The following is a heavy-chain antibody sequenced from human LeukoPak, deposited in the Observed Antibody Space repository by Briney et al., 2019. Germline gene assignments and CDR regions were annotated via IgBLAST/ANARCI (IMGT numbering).Heavy chain of an antibody. J-gene: IGHJ4*02. CDR3: ARDPANDYGDYYFDY. CDR2: INPNSGGT. CDR1: GYTFTGYY. D-gene: IGHD4-17*01. V-gene: IGHV1-2*02. Sequence: ASVKVSCKASGYTFTGYYMHWVRQPPGQGLEWIGWINPNSGGTNYAQKFQGRVTMTRDTSISTAYMELSRLRSDDTAVYYCARDPANDYGDYYFDYWGQGTLVTVSS.